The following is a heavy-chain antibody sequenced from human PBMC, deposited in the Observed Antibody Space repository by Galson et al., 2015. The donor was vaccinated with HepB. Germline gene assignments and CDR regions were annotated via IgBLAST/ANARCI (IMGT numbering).Heavy chain of an antibody. CDR2: ISGSGGSI. J-gene: IGHJ4*02. V-gene: IGHV3-23*01. CDR1: GFTFSSYA. CDR3: AKAQHIVVVTAIKVNFDY. D-gene: IGHD2-21*02. Sequence: SLRLSCAASGFTFSSYAMSWVRQAPGKGLEWVSAISGSGGSIYYADSVKGRFTISRDNSKNTLYLQMNSLRAEDTAVYYCAKAQHIVVVTAIKVNFDYWGQGTLVTVSS.